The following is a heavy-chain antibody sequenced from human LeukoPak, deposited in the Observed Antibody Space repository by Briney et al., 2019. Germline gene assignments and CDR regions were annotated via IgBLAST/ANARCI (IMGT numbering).Heavy chain of an antibody. CDR3: AKARLLGRYYMDV. J-gene: IGHJ6*03. V-gene: IGHV3-23*01. Sequence: GGSLRLSCAASGFTFSSYAMSWVRQAPGKGLEWVSAISGSGGSTYYADSVKGRFTIPRDNSKNTLYLQMNSLRAEDTAVYYCAKARLLGRYYMDVWGKGTTVTVSS. CDR2: ISGSGGST. CDR1: GFTFSSYA.